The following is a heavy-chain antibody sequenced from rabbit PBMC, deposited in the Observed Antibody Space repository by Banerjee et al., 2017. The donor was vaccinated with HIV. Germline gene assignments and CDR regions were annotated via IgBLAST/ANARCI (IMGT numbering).Heavy chain of an antibody. J-gene: IGHJ4*01. D-gene: IGHD7-1*01. CDR2: IGGGSSGST. V-gene: IGHV1S45*01. CDR3: ARAGGGYGTYGDALHL. Sequence: QQQLEESGGGLVKPGGTLTLTCTASGFSFSSSHYMCWVRQAPGKGLEWIACIGGGSSGSTYYASWAKGRFTISKTSSTTVTLQMTSLTAADTATYFCARAGGGYGTYGDALHLWGPGTLVTVS. CDR1: GFSFSSSHY.